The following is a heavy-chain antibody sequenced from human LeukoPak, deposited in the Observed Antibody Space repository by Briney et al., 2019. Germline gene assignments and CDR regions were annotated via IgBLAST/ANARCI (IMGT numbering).Heavy chain of an antibody. CDR3: ARGNIYYYYMDV. CDR1: GYSVSSYYY. J-gene: IGHJ6*03. V-gene: IGHV4-38-2*01. Sequence: SETLSLTCAVSGYSVSSYYYWGWIRQPPGKGLEWIATIYHTGSTYYNPSLKSQVTISLDTSNNQFTLRLSSVTAADTAVYYCARGNIYYYYMDVWGKGTTVTVSS. D-gene: IGHD2/OR15-2a*01. CDR2: IYHTGST.